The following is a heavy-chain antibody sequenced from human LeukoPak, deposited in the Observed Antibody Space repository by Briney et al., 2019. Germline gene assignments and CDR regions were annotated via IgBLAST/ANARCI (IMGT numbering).Heavy chain of an antibody. CDR1: GFTFSSYG. Sequence: QTGGSLRLSCAASGFTFSSYGMHWVRQAPGKGLEWVAFIRYDGSNKYYADSVKGRFTISRDNSKNTLYLQMNSLRAEDTAVYYCARGLRDYLKYYYYYYMDVWGKGTTVTISS. J-gene: IGHJ6*03. CDR3: ARGLRDYLKYYYYYYMDV. CDR2: IRYDGSNK. V-gene: IGHV3-30*02. D-gene: IGHD3-10*01.